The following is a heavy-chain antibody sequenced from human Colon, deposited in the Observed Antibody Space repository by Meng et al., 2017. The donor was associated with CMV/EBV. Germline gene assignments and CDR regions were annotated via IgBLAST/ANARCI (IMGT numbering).Heavy chain of an antibody. CDR1: GFTFSDYN. V-gene: IGHV3-48*04. CDR2: ISGPSSTI. CDR3: ARDPSSGGSDY. Sequence: GESLKISCGASGFTFSDYNMDWVRQAPGKGLEWIAYISGPSSTIYYADSVKGRFTISRDNAKNSLFLQMDSLRAEDTAVYYCARDPSSGGSDYWGQGTLVTVSS. D-gene: IGHD2-15*01. J-gene: IGHJ4*02.